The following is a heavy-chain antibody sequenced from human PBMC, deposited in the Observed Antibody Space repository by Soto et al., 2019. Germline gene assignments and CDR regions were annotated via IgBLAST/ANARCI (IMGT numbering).Heavy chain of an antibody. J-gene: IGHJ6*02. CDR1: GGSISSGYYY. CDR2: MLYSGLT. V-gene: IGHV4-39*01. D-gene: IGHD2-15*01. CDR3: APLSVSLSGPYGIHV. Sequence: PSETLSLTCSVSGGSISSGYYYWSWIRQPPGKGLEWIGSMLYSGLTYYNPSLKSRVTLSVDTSKNQFSVRLNSVTASDTAVYYCAPLSVSLSGPYGIHVWGQGTTVTVSS.